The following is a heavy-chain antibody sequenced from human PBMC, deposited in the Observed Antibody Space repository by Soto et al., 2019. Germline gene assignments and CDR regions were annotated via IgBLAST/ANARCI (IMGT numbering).Heavy chain of an antibody. CDR3: ARTRAVWSDP. Sequence: SETLSLTCTVSGGSISSSSYYWGWIRQPPGKGLEWIGSIYYSGSTYYNPSLKSRVTISVDTSKNQFSLKLSSVTAADTAVYYCARTRAVWSDPWGQGTLVTVSS. D-gene: IGHD6-19*01. CDR1: GGSISSSSYY. J-gene: IGHJ5*02. CDR2: IYYSGST. V-gene: IGHV4-39*01.